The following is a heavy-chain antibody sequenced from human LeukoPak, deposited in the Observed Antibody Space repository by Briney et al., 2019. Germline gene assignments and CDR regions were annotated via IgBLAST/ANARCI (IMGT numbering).Heavy chain of an antibody. D-gene: IGHD3-3*01. CDR1: AFTFSSYG. CDR2: VSRGGGST. Sequence: GGSLRLSCAASAFTFSSYGMSWVRQAPGKGLEWVSTVSRGGGSTNYADSVKGRFIISRDNSKNTLYLQMNSLRAEDTAVYYCAKGVWSAYYQWGQGTLVTVSS. CDR3: AKGVWSAYYQ. J-gene: IGHJ4*02. V-gene: IGHV3-23*01.